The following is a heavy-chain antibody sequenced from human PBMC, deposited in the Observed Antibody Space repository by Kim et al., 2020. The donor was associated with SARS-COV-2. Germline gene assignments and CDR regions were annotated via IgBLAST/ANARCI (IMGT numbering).Heavy chain of an antibody. J-gene: IGHJ4*02. Sequence: ASVKVSCKASGYTFTGYYIHWVRQAPGQGLEWMGWINPNSGGTEYAQQVQGRVTMTRDTSISTAYMELSRLRSDDTAVYYCARTPSRPKSEATIWGYWGQGTLVTVSS. V-gene: IGHV1-2*02. CDR2: INPNSGGT. CDR3: ARTPSRPKSEATIWGY. CDR1: GYTFTGYY. D-gene: IGHD5-12*01.